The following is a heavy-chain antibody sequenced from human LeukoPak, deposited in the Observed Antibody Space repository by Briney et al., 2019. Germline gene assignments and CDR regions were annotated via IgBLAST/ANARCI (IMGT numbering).Heavy chain of an antibody. CDR2: INPNSGGT. CDR1: GYTFTGYY. J-gene: IGHJ4*02. CDR3: ARVSSYGPTNPYFDY. V-gene: IGHV1-2*02. D-gene: IGHD5-18*01. Sequence: ASVKVSCKASGYTFTGYYMHWVRQAPGQGLEWMGWINPNSGGTNYAQKFQGRVTMTRDTSISTAYMELSRLRSDDTAVYYCARVSSYGPTNPYFDYWGQGTLVTVSS.